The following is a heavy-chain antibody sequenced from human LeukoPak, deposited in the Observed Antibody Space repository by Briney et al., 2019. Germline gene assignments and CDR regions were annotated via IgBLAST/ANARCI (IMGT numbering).Heavy chain of an antibody. J-gene: IGHJ6*03. Sequence: ASVKVSCKASGGTFSSHAISWVRQAPGQGLEWMGGIIPIFGTANYAQKFQGRVTITADESTSTAYMELSSLRSEDTAVYYCARAGNGGSYFYYYYYMDVWGKGTTVTISS. D-gene: IGHD1-26*01. V-gene: IGHV1-69*13. CDR2: IIPIFGTA. CDR3: ARAGNGGSYFYYYYYMDV. CDR1: GGTFSSHA.